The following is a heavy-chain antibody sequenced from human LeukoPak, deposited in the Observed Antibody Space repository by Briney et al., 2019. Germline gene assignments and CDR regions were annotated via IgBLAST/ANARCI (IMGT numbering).Heavy chain of an antibody. V-gene: IGHV4-39*07. CDR3: ARGYSSSWYFNWFDP. D-gene: IGHD6-13*01. CDR1: GGSISSSSYY. Sequence: SETLSLTCTVSGGSISSSSYYWGWIRQPPGKGLEWIGSIYYSGSTYYNPSLKSRVTISVDTSKNQFSLKLTSVTAADTAVYYCARGYSSSWYFNWFDPWGQGTLVTVSS. J-gene: IGHJ5*02. CDR2: IYYSGST.